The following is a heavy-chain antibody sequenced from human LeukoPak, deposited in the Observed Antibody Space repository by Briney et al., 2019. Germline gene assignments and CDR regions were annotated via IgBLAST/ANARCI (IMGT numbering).Heavy chain of an antibody. V-gene: IGHV4-59*08. CDR2: IYYSGST. D-gene: IGHD2-15*01. Sequence: SETLSLTCTVSGGSINSYYWSWVRQPPGKGLEWIGYIYYSGSTKYNPSLKSRVTISVGTSKNQFSLNLTSVTAADTAVYYCAXXXGXXXXSGSCPAAFDIWGQGTMVIVSS. J-gene: IGHJ3*02. CDR1: GGSINSYY. CDR3: AXXXGXXXXSGSCPAAFDI.